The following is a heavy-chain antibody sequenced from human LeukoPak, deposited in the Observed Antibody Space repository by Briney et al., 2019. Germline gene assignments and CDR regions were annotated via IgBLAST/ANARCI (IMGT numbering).Heavy chain of an antibody. CDR1: GGSISSYY. J-gene: IGHJ4*02. CDR3: AREGKLTGYFGGLGFNY. V-gene: IGHV4-59*01. CDR2: IDYSGST. Sequence: SETLSLTCSISGGSISSYYWSWIRQPPGKGLEWIGNIDYSGSTIYNPALKSRVTMSVDTSKNQFSLNLTSVTAADTAVYYCAREGKLTGYFGGLGFNYWGQGILVTVSS. D-gene: IGHD6-19*01.